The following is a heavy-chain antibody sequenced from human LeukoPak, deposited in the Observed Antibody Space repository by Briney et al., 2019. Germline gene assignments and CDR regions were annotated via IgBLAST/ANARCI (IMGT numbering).Heavy chain of an antibody. Sequence: SETLSLTCTVSGGSISSGGYYWSWIRQHPGKGLEWIGYIYYSGSTYYNPSLKSRVTISVDTSKNQFSLKLSSVTAADTAVYYCARGSMGVRGVINWFDPWGQGTLVTVSS. V-gene: IGHV4-31*03. D-gene: IGHD3-10*01. CDR2: IYYSGST. CDR3: ARGSMGVRGVINWFDP. J-gene: IGHJ5*02. CDR1: GGSISSGGYY.